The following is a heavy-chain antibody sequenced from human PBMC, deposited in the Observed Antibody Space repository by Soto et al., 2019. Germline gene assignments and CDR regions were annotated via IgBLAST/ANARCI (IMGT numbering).Heavy chain of an antibody. D-gene: IGHD6-19*01. CDR1: GGSISSYY. J-gene: IGHJ5*02. CDR2: IYYSGST. V-gene: IGHV4-59*01. Sequence: TSETLSLTCTVSGGSISSYYWSWIRQPPGKGLEWIGYIYYSGSTNYNPSLKSRVTISVDTSKNQFSLKLSSVTAADTAVYYCARDHSSQWLASNWFDPWGQGTLVTVSS. CDR3: ARDHSSQWLASNWFDP.